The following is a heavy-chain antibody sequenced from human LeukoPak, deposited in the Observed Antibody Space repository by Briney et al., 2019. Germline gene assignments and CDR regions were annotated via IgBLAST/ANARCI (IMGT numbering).Heavy chain of an antibody. CDR3: ARATTTGDYFDY. Sequence: GGSLRLSCAASGFTFRNYAMSWVRQAPGKGLEWVSSISSSSSYIYYADSVKGRFTISRDNARNSLYLQMSSLRAEDTAVYYCARATTTGDYFDYWGQGTLVTVSS. D-gene: IGHD2-8*02. CDR1: GFTFRNYA. CDR2: ISSSSSYI. J-gene: IGHJ4*02. V-gene: IGHV3-21*04.